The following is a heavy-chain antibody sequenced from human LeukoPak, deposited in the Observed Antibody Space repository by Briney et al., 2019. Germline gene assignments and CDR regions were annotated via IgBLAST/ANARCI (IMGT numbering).Heavy chain of an antibody. CDR3: ARHSGSFYFYYYMDV. CDR1: GGSIRSSDYY. Sequence: SETLSLTCTVSGGSIRSSDYYWAWIRQPPGTGLEWIGTIYYSGSTYYNPSLKSRVTISADTSKNQFSLKLSSVTAADTAVYYCARHSGSFYFYYYMDVWGKGTTVTVSS. J-gene: IGHJ6*03. V-gene: IGHV4-39*07. D-gene: IGHD1-26*01. CDR2: IYYSGST.